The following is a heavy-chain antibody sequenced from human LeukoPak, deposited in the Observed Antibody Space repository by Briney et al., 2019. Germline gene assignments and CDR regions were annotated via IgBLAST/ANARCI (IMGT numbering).Heavy chain of an antibody. CDR3: ASPAGPYYYDSSGLDY. V-gene: IGHV3-30*04. J-gene: IGHJ4*02. CDR2: ISYDGSNK. Sequence: GGSLRLSCAASGFTFNSYAMHWVRQAPGKGLEWVAVISYDGSNKYYADSVKGRFTISRDNSKNTLYLQMNSLRAEDTAVYYCASPAGPYYYDSSGLDYWGQGILVTVSS. D-gene: IGHD3-22*01. CDR1: GFTFNSYA.